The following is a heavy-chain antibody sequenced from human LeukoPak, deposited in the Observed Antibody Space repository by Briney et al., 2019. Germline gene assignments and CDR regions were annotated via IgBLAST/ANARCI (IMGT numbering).Heavy chain of an antibody. CDR3: ARLRPSIGAAGTFDY. Sequence: SETLSLTCTVSGGSISGYYWSWIRQPPGKGLEWIGYIYYTGSTKYIASLKSRVTISVDTSKNQFSPKVSSVTAADTAVYYCARLRPSIGAAGTFDYWGQGTLVTVSS. D-gene: IGHD6-13*01. J-gene: IGHJ4*02. V-gene: IGHV4-59*08. CDR2: IYYTGST. CDR1: GGSISGYY.